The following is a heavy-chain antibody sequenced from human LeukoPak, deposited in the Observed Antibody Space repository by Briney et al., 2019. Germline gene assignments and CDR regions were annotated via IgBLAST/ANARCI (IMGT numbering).Heavy chain of an antibody. CDR3: ARGNGYNSAPLGY. CDR2: INHSGST. CDR1: GGSFSGYY. Sequence: SETLSLTCAVYGGSFSGYYWSWIRQPPGKGLEWIGEINHSGSTNYNPSLKSRVTISVDTSKNQFSLKPSSVTAADTAVYYCARGNGYNSAPLGYWGQGTLVTVSS. J-gene: IGHJ4*02. V-gene: IGHV4-34*01. D-gene: IGHD5-24*01.